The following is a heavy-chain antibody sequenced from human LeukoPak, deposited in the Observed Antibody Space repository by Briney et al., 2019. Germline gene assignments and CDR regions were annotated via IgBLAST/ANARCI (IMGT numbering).Heavy chain of an antibody. Sequence: GESLKISCKGSGYSVTNYWIGWVRQMHGKGLEWIGIINPGDSDTRYSPSFQGQVTISADKSTSTAYLQWSSLKASDTAMYYCARRASGYSYGYYFDYWGREPWSPSPQ. D-gene: IGHD5-18*01. V-gene: IGHV5-51*01. J-gene: IGHJ4*02. CDR3: ARRASGYSYGYYFDY. CDR2: INPGDSDT. CDR1: GYSVTNYW.